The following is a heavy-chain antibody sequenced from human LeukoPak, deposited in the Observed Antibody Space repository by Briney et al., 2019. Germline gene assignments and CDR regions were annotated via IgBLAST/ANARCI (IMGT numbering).Heavy chain of an antibody. CDR1: GGSISSYY. Sequence: KPSETLSLTCAVSGGSISSYYRSWIRQPAGKGLEWIGRIYTSGSTNYNPSLKSRVTMSVDTSKNQFSLKLSSVTAADTAVYYCARVHIAAAGTRWFDPWGQGTLVTVSS. D-gene: IGHD6-13*01. V-gene: IGHV4-4*07. J-gene: IGHJ5*02. CDR2: IYTSGST. CDR3: ARVHIAAAGTRWFDP.